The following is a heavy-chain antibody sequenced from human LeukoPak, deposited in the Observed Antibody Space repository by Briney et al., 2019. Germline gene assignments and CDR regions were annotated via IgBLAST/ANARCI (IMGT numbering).Heavy chain of an antibody. CDR3: AKGSREWELLDAFDI. CDR2: ISGSGSRT. CDR1: GFTYSSYG. J-gene: IGHJ3*02. Sequence: GGSLRLSCTASGFTYSSYGMTWVRQAPGKGLAGVSGISGSGSRTDYADSVKGRFTISRDNAKNTLYLQMKSLRAEDTAAYYCAKGSREWELLDAFDIWGQGTMVTVSS. V-gene: IGHV3-23*01. D-gene: IGHD1-26*01.